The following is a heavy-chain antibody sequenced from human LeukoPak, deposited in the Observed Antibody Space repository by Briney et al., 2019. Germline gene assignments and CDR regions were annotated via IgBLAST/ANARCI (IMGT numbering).Heavy chain of an antibody. J-gene: IGHJ4*02. V-gene: IGHV3-21*04. D-gene: IGHD4-23*01. CDR2: ISSSSSYI. CDR1: GFTFSSYS. Sequence: GGSLRLSCAASGFTFSSYSMNWVRQAPGKGLEWVSSISSSSSYIYYADSVKGRFTISRDNAKNSLYLQMNSLRAEDTAVYYCAKDRSLDGGNSNGYFDSWGQGTLVTVSS. CDR3: AKDRSLDGGNSNGYFDS.